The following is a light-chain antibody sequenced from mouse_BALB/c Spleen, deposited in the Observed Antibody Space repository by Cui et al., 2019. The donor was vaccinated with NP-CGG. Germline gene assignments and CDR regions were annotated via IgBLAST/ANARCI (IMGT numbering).Light chain of an antibody. CDR3: ALWYSNHWV. CDR2: GTN. J-gene: IGLJ1*01. V-gene: IGLV1*01. Sequence: QAVVTQESAITTSPGGTVTLTCRSSTGAVTISKYANWIQEKPDHLFTGLIGGTNNRAPGVPARFSGSLIGDKAALTITGAQTEDEAIYFCALWYSNHWVFGGGTKLTVL. CDR1: TGAVTISKY.